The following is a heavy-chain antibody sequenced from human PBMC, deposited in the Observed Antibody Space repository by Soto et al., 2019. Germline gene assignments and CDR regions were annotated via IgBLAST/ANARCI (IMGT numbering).Heavy chain of an antibody. CDR3: ARVVVPAAHDYWYFDL. V-gene: IGHV1-18*01. CDR1: GYTFTSYG. Sequence: ASVKVSCKASGYTFTSYGISWVRQAPGQGLEWMGWISAYNGNTNYAQKLQGRVTMTTDTSASTAYMELSSLRSEDTAVYYCARVVVPAAHDYWYFDLWGRGTLVTVSS. D-gene: IGHD2-2*01. J-gene: IGHJ2*01. CDR2: ISAYNGNT.